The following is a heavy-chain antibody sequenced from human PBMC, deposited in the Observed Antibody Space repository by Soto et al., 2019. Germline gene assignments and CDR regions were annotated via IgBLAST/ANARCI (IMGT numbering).Heavy chain of an antibody. D-gene: IGHD2-15*01. CDR1: GYSFTSYW. V-gene: IGHV5-10-1*01. Sequence: GESLKISCKGSGYSFTSYWISWVRQMPGKGLEWMGRIDPSDSYTNYSPSFQGHVTISADRSISTAYLQWSSLKASDTAMYYCARAYCSGGSCYSGNWFDPWGQGTLVTVSS. J-gene: IGHJ5*02. CDR3: ARAYCSGGSCYSGNWFDP. CDR2: IDPSDSYT.